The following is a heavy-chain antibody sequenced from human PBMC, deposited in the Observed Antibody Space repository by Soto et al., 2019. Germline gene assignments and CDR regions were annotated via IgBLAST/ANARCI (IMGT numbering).Heavy chain of an antibody. CDR1: GYTFTSYY. V-gene: IGHV1-46*03. Sequence: ASVKVSCKASGYTFTSYYMHWVRQAPGQGLEWMGIINPSGGSTSYAQKFQGRVTMTRDTSTSTVYMELSSLRSEDTAVYYCARVFTAGTTPLDAFDIWGQGTMVTVSS. CDR2: INPSGGST. CDR3: ARVFTAGTTPLDAFDI. J-gene: IGHJ3*02. D-gene: IGHD1-1*01.